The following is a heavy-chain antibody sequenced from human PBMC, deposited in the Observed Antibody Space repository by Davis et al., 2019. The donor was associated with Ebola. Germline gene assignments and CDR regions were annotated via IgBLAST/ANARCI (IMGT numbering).Heavy chain of an antibody. J-gene: IGHJ4*02. CDR3: ARWGSSTSTFDY. D-gene: IGHD2-2*01. CDR1: GGSISSYY. Sequence: MPSETLSLTCTVSGGSISSYYWSWIRQPPGKGLEWIGYIYYSGSTNYNPSLKSRVTISVDTSKNQFSLKLSSVTAADTAVYYCARWGSSTSTFDYWGQGTLVTVSS. V-gene: IGHV4-59*08. CDR2: IYYSGST.